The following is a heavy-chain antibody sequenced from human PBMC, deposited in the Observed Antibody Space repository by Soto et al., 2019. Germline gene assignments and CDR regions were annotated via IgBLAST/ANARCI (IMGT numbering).Heavy chain of an antibody. CDR2: ISYDGSNK. J-gene: IGHJ4*02. CDR3: ARVPSSSGRAHFDY. CDR1: GFTFSSYA. V-gene: IGHV3-30-3*01. Sequence: QVQLVESGGGVVQPGRSLRLSCAASGFTFSSYAMHWVRQAPGKGLEWVAVISYDGSNKYYADSVKGRFTISRDNSKNPLYLQMNSLRAEDTAVYYCARVPSSSGRAHFDYWGPGTLVTVSS. D-gene: IGHD2-15*01.